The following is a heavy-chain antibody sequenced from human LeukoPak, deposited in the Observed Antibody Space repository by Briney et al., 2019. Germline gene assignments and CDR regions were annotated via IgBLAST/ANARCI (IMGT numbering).Heavy chain of an antibody. CDR3: ATQKSWIQPSHSDY. V-gene: IGHV5-51*01. Sequence: GESLKISCKGSGYSFSTYWIAWVRQMPGKGLEWMGIIYPGDSNTKYSPSFQGQVTFSADKSITTAYLQWSSLKASDTAMYYCATQKSWIQPSHSDYWGQRTLVTVSS. J-gene: IGHJ4*02. CDR2: IYPGDSNT. D-gene: IGHD5-18*01. CDR1: GYSFSTYW.